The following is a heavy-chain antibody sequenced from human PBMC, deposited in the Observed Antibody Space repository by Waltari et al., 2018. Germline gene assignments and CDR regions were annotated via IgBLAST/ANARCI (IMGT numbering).Heavy chain of an antibody. CDR2: IYYSGRT. CDR1: GGSISSHY. J-gene: IGHJ3*02. CDR3: ARDQAGRYFDWSMGGDAFDI. V-gene: IGHV4-59*11. Sequence: VQLQESGPGLVKPSETLSLTCTVSGGSISSHYWSWIRQPPGKGLEWIGYIYYSGRTNNNPALKSRFTISVDTSKNQFSLKLSSVTAGDTAVYYCARDQAGRYFDWSMGGDAFDIWGQGTMVTVSS. D-gene: IGHD3-9*01.